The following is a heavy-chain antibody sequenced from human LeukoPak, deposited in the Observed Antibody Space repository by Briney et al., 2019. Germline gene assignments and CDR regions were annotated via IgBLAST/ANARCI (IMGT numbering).Heavy chain of an antibody. CDR2: ISASGTS. V-gene: IGHV4-4*07. CDR3: ARAASGDAVDFYGSGRRFYSYYMDV. J-gene: IGHJ6*03. D-gene: IGHD3-10*01. CDR1: GHSFSSYH. Sequence: PSETLSLTCIVSGHSFSSYHWSWVRQPAGKGLEWIVRISASGTSNSNPALKSRVTISVESSKKQFSLNLSSVPAADTAVYYCARAASGDAVDFYGSGRRFYSYYMDVWGKGTTVTISS.